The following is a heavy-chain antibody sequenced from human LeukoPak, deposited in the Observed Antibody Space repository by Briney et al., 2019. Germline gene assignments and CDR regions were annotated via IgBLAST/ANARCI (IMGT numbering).Heavy chain of an antibody. CDR3: ARGRNWWLSCYFCMDV. CDR2: INHSGTA. V-gene: IGHV4-34*01. Sequence: PSETLSLTCTVYGGSFSGYYWSWIRQPPGKGLEWIGEINHSGTANYNPALKSRVTMSVDTSKNQSSLKLTSVTAADTAVYFCARGRNWWLSCYFCMDVWGNRTTVTVSS. J-gene: IGHJ6*03. CDR1: GGSFSGYY. D-gene: IGHD5-12*01.